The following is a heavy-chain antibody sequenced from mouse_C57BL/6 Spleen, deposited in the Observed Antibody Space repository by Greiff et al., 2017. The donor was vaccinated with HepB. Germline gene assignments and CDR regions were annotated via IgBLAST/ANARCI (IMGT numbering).Heavy chain of an antibody. CDR1: GYTFTDYY. CDR3: ARAFLYYGSSSDYFDY. V-gene: IGHV1-19*01. J-gene: IGHJ2*01. D-gene: IGHD1-1*01. Sequence: EVQLQQSGPVLVKPGASVKMSCKASGYTFTDYYMNWVKQSHGKSLEWIGVINPYNGGTSYNQKFKGKATLTVDKSSSTAYMELNSLTSEDSAVYYCARAFLYYGSSSDYFDYWGQGTTLTVSS. CDR2: INPYNGGT.